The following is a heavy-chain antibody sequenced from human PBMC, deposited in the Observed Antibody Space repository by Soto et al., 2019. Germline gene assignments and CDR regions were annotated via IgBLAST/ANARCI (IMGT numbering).Heavy chain of an antibody. D-gene: IGHD2-15*01. V-gene: IGHV3-48*03. CDR3: ARDGSTAITSSHSAMDV. CDR1: GVTGSTYG. CDR2: SHSGDSRI. Sequence: XGFLGLSGAASGVTGSTYGLNWIRQEPGKGLEWVSYSHSGDSRIYYADSVKGRFTIARDNAKNSLYLQMNSLRAEDTAVYYCARDGSTAITSSHSAMDVWGQGTTVTVSS. J-gene: IGHJ6*02.